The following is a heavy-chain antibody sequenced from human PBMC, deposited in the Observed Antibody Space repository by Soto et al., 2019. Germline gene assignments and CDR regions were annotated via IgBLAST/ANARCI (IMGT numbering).Heavy chain of an antibody. V-gene: IGHV2-5*02. Sequence: QITLKESGPTLVKPTQTLTLTCTFSGFSLSTTRVGVGWIRQPPGEALEWLALLYWDDDKLYSPSLKRRLTITTDNTKNQVVLTLTNMDPVDTATYYCAHSKTSGMRYYFDYWGQGTLVTVSS. CDR3: AHSKTSGMRYYFDY. J-gene: IGHJ4*02. CDR1: GFSLSTTRVG. CDR2: LYWDDDK.